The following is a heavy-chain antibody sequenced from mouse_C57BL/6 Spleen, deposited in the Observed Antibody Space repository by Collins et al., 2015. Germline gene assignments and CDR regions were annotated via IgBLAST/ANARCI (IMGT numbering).Heavy chain of an antibody. CDR3: ARPEGPYYAMDY. Sequence: EVKLLQSGGGLVQPGGSLKLSCAASGIDFSRYWMSWVRRAPGKGLEWIGEINPDSSTINYAPSLKDKFIISRDSAKNTLYLQMNKVRSEDTALYYCARPEGPYYAMDYWGQGTSVTVSS. CDR1: GIDFSRYW. D-gene: IGHD3-3*01. V-gene: IGHV4-1*01. CDR2: INPDSSTI. J-gene: IGHJ4*01.